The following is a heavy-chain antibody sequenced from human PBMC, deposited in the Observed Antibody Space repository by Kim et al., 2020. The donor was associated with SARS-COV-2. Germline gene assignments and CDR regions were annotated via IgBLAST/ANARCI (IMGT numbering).Heavy chain of an antibody. D-gene: IGHD6-19*01. CDR3: AREAVAGSFDH. CDR2: NT. J-gene: IGHJ4*02. Sequence: NTRYSQKFQARVSIPRDTAATTAYLELSGLRSEGTAVYYCAREAVAGSFDHWGQGTLVTVSS. V-gene: IGHV1-3*01.